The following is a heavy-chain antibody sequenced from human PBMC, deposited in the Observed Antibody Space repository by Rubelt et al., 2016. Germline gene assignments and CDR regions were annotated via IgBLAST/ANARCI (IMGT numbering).Heavy chain of an antibody. D-gene: IGHD1-26*01. CDR3: ATSKVNSGSCGAVLDY. CDR1: GFTFNSYG. CDR2: ICGSGDRT. Sequence: VQLVESGGGVVQPGRSLRLSCAASGFTFNSYGMSWVRQAPGKGLEWVSGICGSGDRTYYADSVKGRFTLSREISKSRLYLQMNSLGAEDTAVYYCATSKVNSGSCGAVLDYWGQGALVIVSS. V-gene: IGHV3-23*04. J-gene: IGHJ4*02.